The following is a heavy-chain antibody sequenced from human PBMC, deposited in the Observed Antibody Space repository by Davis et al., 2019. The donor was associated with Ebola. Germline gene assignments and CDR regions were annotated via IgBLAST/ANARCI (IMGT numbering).Heavy chain of an antibody. CDR2: IKQDGSEK. J-gene: IGHJ2*01. Sequence: GESLKISCAASGFTFSSYWMSWVRQAPGKGLEWVANIKQDGSEKYYVDSVKGRFTISRDNAKNSLYLQMNSLRAEDTAVYYCAKGDWYFDLWGRGTLVTVSS. CDR1: GFTFSSYW. CDR3: AKGDWYFDL. V-gene: IGHV3-7*01.